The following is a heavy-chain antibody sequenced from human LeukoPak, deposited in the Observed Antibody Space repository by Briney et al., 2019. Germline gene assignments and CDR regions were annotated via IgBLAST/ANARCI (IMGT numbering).Heavy chain of an antibody. CDR3: ATVRDRTHLFTGR. CDR1: GFTFSSYA. V-gene: IGHV3-15*01. D-gene: IGHD1-14*01. J-gene: IGHJ4*02. Sequence: PGGSLRLSCAASGFTFSSYAMSWVRQAPGKGLEWVGRIKSKTDGGTTDYAAPVKGRFTISRDDSKNTLYLQMNSLKTEGTAVYYCATVRDRTHLFTGRWGQGTLVTVSS. CDR2: IKSKTDGGTT.